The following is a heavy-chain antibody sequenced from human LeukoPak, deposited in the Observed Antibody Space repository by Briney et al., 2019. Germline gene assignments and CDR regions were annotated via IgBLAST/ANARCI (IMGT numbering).Heavy chain of an antibody. CDR3: AIVTSIAGRPDA. CDR2: ISGHNGYI. J-gene: IGHJ5*02. V-gene: IGHV1-18*01. D-gene: IGHD6-6*01. Sequence: ASVKVSCKPSGYTFTNYVISWVRPAPGQGLGCLGWISGHNGYIKYAQKFQDRFTMTTDTSTSTAYLQMGSLRSDDTGVYYCAIVTSIAGRPDAWGKGTLVTVSS. CDR1: GYTFTNYV.